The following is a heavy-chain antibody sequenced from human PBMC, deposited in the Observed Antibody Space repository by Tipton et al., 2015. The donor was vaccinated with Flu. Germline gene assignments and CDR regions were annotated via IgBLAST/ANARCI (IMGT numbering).Heavy chain of an antibody. V-gene: IGHV3-23*01. CDR3: AKGPYSSGLGGY. CDR1: GFTFSSYA. J-gene: IGHJ4*02. Sequence: GSLRLSCAACGFTFSSYAMSWVRQAPGKGLEWVSAISGSGGSTYYADSVKGRFTISRDNSKNTLYLQMNSLRAEDTAVYYCAKGPYSSGLGGYWGQGTLVTVSS. CDR2: ISGSGGST. D-gene: IGHD6-19*01.